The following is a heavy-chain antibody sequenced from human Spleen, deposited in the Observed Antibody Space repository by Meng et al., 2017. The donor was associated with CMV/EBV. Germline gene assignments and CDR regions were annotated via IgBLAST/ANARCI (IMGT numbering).Heavy chain of an antibody. Sequence: GESLKISCAASGFTFSSYWMSWVRQAPGKGLVWVSRINSDGSSTSYADSVKGRLTISRDNADNTLYLQMSSLRTEDTAVYYCAKGVGANYGMDVWGQGTTVTVSS. J-gene: IGHJ6*02. CDR2: INSDGSST. CDR1: GFTFSSYW. V-gene: IGHV3-74*01. D-gene: IGHD1-26*01. CDR3: AKGVGANYGMDV.